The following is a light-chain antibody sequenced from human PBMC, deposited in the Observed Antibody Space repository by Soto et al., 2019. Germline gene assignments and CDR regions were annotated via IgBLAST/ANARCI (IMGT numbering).Light chain of an antibody. CDR1: QLISTE. V-gene: IGKV3-15*01. Sequence: EIVMTQSPATLSVSPGERATLSCRASQLISTELAWYQQKPGQPPRLLIYSASTRATGVPARFTGSGSGSEFTLTISGLQSEDFAVYYCQQGHNWPLTFGQGTRLEI. CDR2: SAS. CDR3: QQGHNWPLT. J-gene: IGKJ2*01.